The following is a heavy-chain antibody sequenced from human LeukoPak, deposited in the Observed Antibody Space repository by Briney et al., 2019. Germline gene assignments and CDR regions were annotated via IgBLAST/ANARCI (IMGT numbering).Heavy chain of an antibody. D-gene: IGHD3-9*01. J-gene: IGHJ4*02. Sequence: TSETLSLTCAVYGGSFSGYYWSWIRQPPGKGLEWIGEINHSGSTNYNPSLKRRVTISVDTSKNQFSLKVTSVTTADTAVYYCAKGRKDFDTNLGPFDSWGQGILVTVSS. CDR3: AKGRKDFDTNLGPFDS. CDR1: GGSFSGYY. CDR2: INHSGST. V-gene: IGHV4-34*01.